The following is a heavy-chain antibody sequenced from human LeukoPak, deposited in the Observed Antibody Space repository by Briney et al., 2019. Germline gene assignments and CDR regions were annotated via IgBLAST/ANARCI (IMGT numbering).Heavy chain of an antibody. CDR1: GYSISSGYY. CDR3: ARGYDSSGYLDDAFDI. J-gene: IGHJ3*02. V-gene: IGHV4-38-2*02. CDR2: IYHSGST. Sequence: PSETLSLTCTVSGYSISSGYYWGWIRQPPGKGLEWIGSIYHSGSTYYNPSLKGRVTISVDTSKNQFSLKLSSVTAADTAVYYCARGYDSSGYLDDAFDIWGQGTMVTVSS. D-gene: IGHD3-22*01.